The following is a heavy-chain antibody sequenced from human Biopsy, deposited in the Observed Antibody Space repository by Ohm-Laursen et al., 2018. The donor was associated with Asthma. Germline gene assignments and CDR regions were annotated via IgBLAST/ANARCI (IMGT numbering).Heavy chain of an antibody. CDR2: INSVFGTT. D-gene: IGHD2-2*01. V-gene: IGHV1-69*01. CDR1: GGTFNTYV. Sequence: SSVKVSCKSLGGTFNTYVIGWVRQAPGPGLEWMGGINSVFGTTTYPQKFQDGVTITADDSTSTVYMELSSLRSEDTAVYYCARKAGSCISRTCYSLDFWGQGTLVTVSS. J-gene: IGHJ4*02. CDR3: ARKAGSCISRTCYSLDF.